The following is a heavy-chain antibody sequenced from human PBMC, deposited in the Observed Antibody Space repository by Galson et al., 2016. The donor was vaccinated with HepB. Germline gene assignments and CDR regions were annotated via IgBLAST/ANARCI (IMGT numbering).Heavy chain of an antibody. CDR1: GFTFSRFW. CDR3: ATTAASPAND. V-gene: IGHV3-7*01. D-gene: IGHD2-2*01. CDR2: IKQDGSEK. Sequence: SLRLSCAASGFTFSRFWMSWVRQAPGKGLEWVANIKQDGSEKHYADSVRGRFTISRDNAKNSLSLQMNSLRVEDSAVYYCATTAASPANDWGQGTLVTVSS. J-gene: IGHJ4*02.